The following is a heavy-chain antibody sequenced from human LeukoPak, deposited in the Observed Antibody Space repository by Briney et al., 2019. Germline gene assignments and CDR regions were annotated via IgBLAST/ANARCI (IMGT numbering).Heavy chain of an antibody. J-gene: IGHJ3*02. Sequence: SETLSLTCAVYGGSFSGYYWSWIRQPPGKGLEWIGEINHSGSTNYNPSLKSRVTISVDTSKNQFSLKLSSVTAADTAVYYCARGRIAGTTRAAFDIWGQGTMVTVSS. CDR3: ARGRIAGTTRAAFDI. CDR2: INHSGST. CDR1: GGSFSGYY. D-gene: IGHD1-14*01. V-gene: IGHV4-34*01.